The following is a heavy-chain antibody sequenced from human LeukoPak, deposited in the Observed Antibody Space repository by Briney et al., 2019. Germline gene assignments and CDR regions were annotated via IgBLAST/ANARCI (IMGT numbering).Heavy chain of an antibody. V-gene: IGHV3-33*01. CDR3: TTARRYCSSTSCKKSLFDY. J-gene: IGHJ4*02. Sequence: GRSLRLSCAASGFTFSSYGMHWVRQAPGKGLEWVAVIWYDGSNKYYADSVKGRFTNSRDNSKNTLYLQMNSLKTEDTAVYYCTTARRYCSSTSCKKSLFDYWGQGTLVTVSS. CDR2: IWYDGSNK. CDR1: GFTFSSYG. D-gene: IGHD2-2*01.